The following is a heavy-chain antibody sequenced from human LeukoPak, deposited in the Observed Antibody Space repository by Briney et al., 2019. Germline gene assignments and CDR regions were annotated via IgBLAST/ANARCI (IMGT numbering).Heavy chain of an antibody. J-gene: IGHJ4*02. Sequence: SETLSLTCAVYGGSFSGYYWSWIRQPPGKGLEWIGEINHSGSTNYNPSLKSRVTISVDTSKNQFSLKLSSVTAADTAVYYCARAIYNAVAGHWGQGTLVTVSS. D-gene: IGHD6-19*01. CDR1: GGSFSGYY. CDR3: ARAIYNAVAGH. CDR2: INHSGST. V-gene: IGHV4-34*01.